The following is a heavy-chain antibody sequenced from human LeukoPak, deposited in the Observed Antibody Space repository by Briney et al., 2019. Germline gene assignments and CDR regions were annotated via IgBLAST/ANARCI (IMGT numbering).Heavy chain of an antibody. Sequence: GGSLSLSFAASGFTFSSYAMSWVRPAPGKGLEWVSAISGSGGSTYYADSVKGRFTISRDNSKNTLYLQMNSLRAEDTAVYYCAKDRKSGGYYDSSGPFDYWGQGTQVTVSS. J-gene: IGHJ4*02. D-gene: IGHD3-22*01. CDR1: GFTFSSYA. V-gene: IGHV3-23*01. CDR2: ISGSGGST. CDR3: AKDRKSGGYYDSSGPFDY.